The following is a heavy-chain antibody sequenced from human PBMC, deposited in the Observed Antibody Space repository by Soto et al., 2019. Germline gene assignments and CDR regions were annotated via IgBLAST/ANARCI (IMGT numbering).Heavy chain of an antibody. CDR1: GYTFTNYW. Sequence: GESLKISCKGSGYTFTNYWIGWVRQMPGKGLEWMGIIYPGDSDTKYSPSFQGQVTISADKSITTTYLRWTSLKASDTAIYYCAASIFSYGMDVWGQGTTVTVSS. V-gene: IGHV5-51*01. CDR3: AASIFSYGMDV. CDR2: IYPGDSDT. J-gene: IGHJ6*02.